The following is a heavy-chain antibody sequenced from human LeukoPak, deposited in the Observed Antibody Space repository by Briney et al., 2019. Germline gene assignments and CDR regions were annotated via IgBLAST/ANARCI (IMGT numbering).Heavy chain of an antibody. CDR2: ISGSGGST. J-gene: IGHJ4*02. V-gene: IGHV3-23*01. Sequence: PGGSLRLSCAASGFTFSSYAMSWVRQAPGKGLEWVSAISGSGGSTYYADSVKGRFTICRDNSKNTLYLQMNSLRAEDTAVYYCAKPPTSIAVAGSEYYFDYGAREPLVTVP. CDR1: GFTFSSYA. CDR3: AKPPTSIAVAGSEYYFDY. D-gene: IGHD6-19*01.